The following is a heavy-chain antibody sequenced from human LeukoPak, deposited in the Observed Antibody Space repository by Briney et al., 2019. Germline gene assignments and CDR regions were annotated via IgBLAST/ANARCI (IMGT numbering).Heavy chain of an antibody. CDR2: ITHRGST. Sequence: PLETLSLTCTVSGGSFSGYYWSWIRQPPGKGLEWIGEITHRGSTNYNPSLKSRVTMSVDTSKNQFSLKLSSVTAADTAVYYCARVGDPGYCSSTSCFSFDSWGQGILVTVSS. J-gene: IGHJ4*02. CDR1: GGSFSGYY. CDR3: ARVGDPGYCSSTSCFSFDS. D-gene: IGHD2-2*03. V-gene: IGHV4-34*01.